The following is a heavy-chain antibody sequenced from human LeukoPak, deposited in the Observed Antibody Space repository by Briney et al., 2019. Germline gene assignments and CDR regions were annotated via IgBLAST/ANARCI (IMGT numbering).Heavy chain of an antibody. CDR1: GNRFSNYW. V-gene: IGHV5-51*01. J-gene: IGHJ4*02. Sequence: GESLRISCKGSGNRFSNYWIGWVRQMPGKGLEWMGIIYPGDSTTRYSPSSQGQVTISADKSINTAYLQWSSLKASDTAMYYCATTPGNWGQGTLVTVSS. CDR2: IYPGDSTT. CDR3: ATTPGN. D-gene: IGHD1-26*01.